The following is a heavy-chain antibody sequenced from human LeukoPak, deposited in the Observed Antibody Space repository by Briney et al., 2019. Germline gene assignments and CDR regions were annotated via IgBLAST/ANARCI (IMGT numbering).Heavy chain of an antibody. CDR2: IYYSGST. CDR3: AREVGRDGYGWYFDL. J-gene: IGHJ2*01. CDR1: GGSISSGDYY. Sequence: SQTLSLTCTVSGGSISSGDYYWTWIRQHPGKGLEWIGSIYYSGSTYYNPSLKSRVTISVDTSKNQFSLKLSSVTAADTAVYYCAREVGRDGYGWYFDLWGRGTLVTVSS. D-gene: IGHD5-24*01. V-gene: IGHV4-39*07.